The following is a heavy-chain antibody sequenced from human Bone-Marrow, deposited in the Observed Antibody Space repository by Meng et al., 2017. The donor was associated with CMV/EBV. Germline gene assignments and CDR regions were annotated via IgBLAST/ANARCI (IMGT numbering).Heavy chain of an antibody. Sequence: GESLKISCAASGFTFSDHYMDWVRQAPGKGLEWVGRTRNKANSYTTEYAASVKGRFTISRDNAKNTLYLQMNSLRAEDTAVYYCARAVGYSYGLLNYYYYYDMDVWGQGTTVTVSS. D-gene: IGHD5-18*01. V-gene: IGHV3-72*01. CDR1: GFTFSDHY. CDR3: ARAVGYSYGLLNYYYYYDMDV. CDR2: TRNKANSYTT. J-gene: IGHJ6*02.